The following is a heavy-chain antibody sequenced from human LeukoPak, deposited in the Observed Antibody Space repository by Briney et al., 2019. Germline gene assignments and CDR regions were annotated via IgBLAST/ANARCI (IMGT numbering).Heavy chain of an antibody. Sequence: ASVKVSCKASGYTFSDYYMHWVRQAPGQGLEWMGRINPNSGGTNYAQKFQGRVTMTRDTSISTAYMELSRLRSDDTAVYYCARDDYGDYNYWGQGTLVTVSS. V-gene: IGHV1-2*06. J-gene: IGHJ4*02. CDR1: GYTFSDYY. CDR3: ARDDYGDYNY. CDR2: INPNSGGT. D-gene: IGHD4-17*01.